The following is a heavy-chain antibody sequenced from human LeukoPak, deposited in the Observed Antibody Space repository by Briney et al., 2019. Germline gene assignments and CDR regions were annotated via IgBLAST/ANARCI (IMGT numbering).Heavy chain of an antibody. V-gene: IGHV3-23*01. CDR3: VRVGVVVAATRYYYYYMDV. CDR2: MSASGGNT. CDR1: GFTFSTYA. Sequence: GGSLRLSCAASGFTFSTYAMSWVRQAPGKGLELVSGMSASGGNTYYSDSVKGRFTISRDNSKNTLFLQMNSLRAEDTALYYCVRVGVVVAATRYYYYYMDVWGKGTTVTVSS. D-gene: IGHD2-15*01. J-gene: IGHJ6*03.